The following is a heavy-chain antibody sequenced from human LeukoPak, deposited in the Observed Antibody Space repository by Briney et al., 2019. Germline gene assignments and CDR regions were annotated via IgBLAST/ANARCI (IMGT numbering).Heavy chain of an antibody. CDR3: ATGRYQLLIEDY. D-gene: IGHD2-2*01. Sequence: ASVKVSCKVSVYTFTDYYMHWVQQAPGKGLEWMGLVDREDGETIYAEKFQGRVTITADTSTDTAYMELSSLRSEDTAVYYCATGRYQLLIEDYWGQGTLVTVSS. J-gene: IGHJ4*02. CDR2: VDREDGET. V-gene: IGHV1-69-2*01. CDR1: VYTFTDYY.